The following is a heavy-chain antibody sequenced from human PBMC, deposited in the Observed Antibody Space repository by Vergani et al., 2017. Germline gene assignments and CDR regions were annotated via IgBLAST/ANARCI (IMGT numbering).Heavy chain of an antibody. CDR1: GFIFKNHG. CDR2: IWDDGSKK. V-gene: IGHV3-33*01. CDR3: ARDSNKEIPNGI. J-gene: IGHJ4*02. D-gene: IGHD2-8*01. Sequence: QVQLVESGGGVVQPGTSLRLSCAASGFIFKNHGMQWVRQAPGKGLEWVALIWDDGSKKNYGDSMKGRFTISRDNAKNSLYLQMNSLRAEDTAVYYCARDSNKEIPNGIWGQGTLVTVSS.